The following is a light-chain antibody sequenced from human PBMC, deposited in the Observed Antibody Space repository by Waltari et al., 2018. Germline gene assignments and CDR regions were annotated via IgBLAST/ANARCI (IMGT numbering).Light chain of an antibody. CDR3: ATWDDSLNGPV. Sequence: QSVLPQPPSASGTPRPRVTISCSGSNSNIGRNTVHWYQQFPGAAPTLLVYNNFQRPSGVPDRFSGSKSGTSASLAILGVRPEDEADYYCATWDDSLNGPVFGGGTKLTVL. V-gene: IGLV1-44*01. CDR2: NNF. CDR1: NSNIGRNT. J-gene: IGLJ2*01.